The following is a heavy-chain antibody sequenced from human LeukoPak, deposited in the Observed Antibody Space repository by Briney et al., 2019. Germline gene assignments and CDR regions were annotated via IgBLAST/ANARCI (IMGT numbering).Heavy chain of an antibody. V-gene: IGHV1-2*02. CDR3: AREPRIAVAGSGFDY. CDR1: GYTFTAYY. D-gene: IGHD6-19*01. CDR2: INPNSGGT. J-gene: IGHJ4*02. Sequence: ASVKVSCKASGYTFTAYYMHWVRQAPGQGLEWMGWINPNSGGTNYAQKFQGRVTMTRDTSISTAYMELSRLRSDDTAVYYCAREPRIAVAGSGFDYWGQGTLVTVSS.